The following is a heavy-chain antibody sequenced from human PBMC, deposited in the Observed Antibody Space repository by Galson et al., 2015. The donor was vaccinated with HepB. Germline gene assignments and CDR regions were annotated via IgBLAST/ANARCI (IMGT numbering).Heavy chain of an antibody. CDR2: IIPIFGTA. CDR1: GGTFSSYA. Sequence: SVKVSCKASGGTFSSYAISWVRQAPGQGLEWMGGIIPIFGTANYAQKFQGRVTITADESTSTAYMELSSLRSEDTAVYYCATLLWEDTAMALPYYYGMDVWGQGTTVTVSS. CDR3: ATLLWEDTAMALPYYYGMDV. V-gene: IGHV1-69*13. J-gene: IGHJ6*02. D-gene: IGHD5-18*01.